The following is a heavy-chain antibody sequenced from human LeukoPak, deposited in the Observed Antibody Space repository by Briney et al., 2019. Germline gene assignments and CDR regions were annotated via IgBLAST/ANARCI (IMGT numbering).Heavy chain of an antibody. V-gene: IGHV4-38-2*02. J-gene: IGHJ5*02. D-gene: IGHD6-13*01. CDR3: ARVRYSSSWYDWFDP. CDR2: IYHSGST. Sequence: SETLSLTCTVSGYSISSGFYWGWIRQPPGKGLECIGSIYHSGSTYYNPSLKSRVTISVDTSKNQFSLKLSSVTAADTAVYYCARVRYSSSWYDWFDPWGQGTLVTVSS. CDR1: GYSISSGFY.